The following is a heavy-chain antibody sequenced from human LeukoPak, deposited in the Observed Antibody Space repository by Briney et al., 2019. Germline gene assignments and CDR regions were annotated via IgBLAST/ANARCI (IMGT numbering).Heavy chain of an antibody. J-gene: IGHJ3*02. D-gene: IGHD1-14*01. CDR2: IRNDGSNK. V-gene: IGHV3-30*02. CDR3: AKVGPLRAFDI. CDR1: GLTFRDYG. Sequence: GGSLRLSCAASGLTFRDYGMHWVRQAPGKGLEWVAFIRNDGSNKYYADSVKGRFTIYRDNSKNTLYLQMNSLRAEDTALHYCAKVGPLRAFDIWGQGTMVTVSS.